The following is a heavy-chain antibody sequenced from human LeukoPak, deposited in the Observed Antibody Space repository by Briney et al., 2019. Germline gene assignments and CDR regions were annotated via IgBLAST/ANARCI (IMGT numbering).Heavy chain of an antibody. J-gene: IGHJ4*02. V-gene: IGHV3-23*01. CDR1: GFTFSNYA. CDR2: VGGSGGST. D-gene: IGHD6-19*01. CDR3: ASGGGGWYRFDY. Sequence: GGSLRLSCAASGFTFSNYAMSWVRRAPGKGLEWVSAVGGSGGSTYYADSVKGRFTISRDNSNNTLYLQMNSLRAEDTAVYYCASGGGGWYRFDYWGQGTLVTVSS.